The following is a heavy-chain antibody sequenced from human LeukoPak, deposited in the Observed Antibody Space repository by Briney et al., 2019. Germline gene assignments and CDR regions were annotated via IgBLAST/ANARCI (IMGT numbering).Heavy chain of an antibody. CDR3: ARDGRPLDY. J-gene: IGHJ4*02. V-gene: IGHV3-7*03. CDR2: IKQDGGEK. CDR1: GFTFSDYG. Sequence: PGGSLRLSCAASGFTFSDYGMHWVRQAPGKGLEWVANIKQDGGEKYYVDSVKGRFTISRDNAKNSLYLQMNNLRVEDTAVYYCARDGRPLDYWGQGTLVTVSS.